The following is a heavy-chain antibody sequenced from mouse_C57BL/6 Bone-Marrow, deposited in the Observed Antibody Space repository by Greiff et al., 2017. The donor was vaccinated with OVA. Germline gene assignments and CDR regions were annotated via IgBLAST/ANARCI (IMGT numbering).Heavy chain of an antibody. CDR1: GYTFTSYW. V-gene: IGHV1-69*01. CDR2: IDPSDSDT. J-gene: IGHJ2*01. D-gene: IGHD2-4*01. Sequence: QVQLQQPGAELVMPGASVKLSCKASGYTFTSYWMHWVKQRPGQGLEWIGEIDPSDSDTNYNQKFKGKSTLTVDKSSSTAYMQLSSLTSEDSAVYYCARNDYDGNYWGQGTTLTVSS. CDR3: ARNDYDGNY.